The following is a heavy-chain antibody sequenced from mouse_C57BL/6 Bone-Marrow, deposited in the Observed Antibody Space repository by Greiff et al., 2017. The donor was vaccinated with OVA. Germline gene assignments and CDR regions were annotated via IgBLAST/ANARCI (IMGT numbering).Heavy chain of an antibody. CDR3: ARSGGIPYAMDY. CDR1: GYTFTDYY. Sequence: QVQLQQSGAELVRPGASVKLSCKASGYTFTDYYINWVKQRPGQGLEWIARIYPGSGNTYYNEKFKGKATLTAEKSSSTAYMQLSSLTSEDSAVYFCARSGGIPYAMDYWGQGTSVTVSS. J-gene: IGHJ4*01. D-gene: IGHD3-1*01. V-gene: IGHV1-76*01. CDR2: IYPGSGNT.